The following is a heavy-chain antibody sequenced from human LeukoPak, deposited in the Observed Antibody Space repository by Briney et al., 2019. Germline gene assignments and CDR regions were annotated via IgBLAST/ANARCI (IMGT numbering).Heavy chain of an antibody. CDR2: NNTDGTDT. Sequence: GGSLRLSCAASGFTFSKYWMLWVRQAPGKGLESVSRNNTDGTDTTNADSVKGRCTVSRDNADITMFLQMNSVRDEDTAVYYCATKQWLAPPPDSWGQGTPVTVSS. J-gene: IGHJ4*02. CDR1: GFTFSKYW. CDR3: ATKQWLAPPPDS. V-gene: IGHV3-74*01. D-gene: IGHD6-19*01.